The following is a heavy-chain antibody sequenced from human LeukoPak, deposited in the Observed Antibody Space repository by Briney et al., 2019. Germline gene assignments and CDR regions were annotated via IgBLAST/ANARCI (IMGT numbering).Heavy chain of an antibody. J-gene: IGHJ6*03. V-gene: IGHV3-30*18. D-gene: IGHD6-13*01. CDR1: GFPFSSFL. CDR2: VLYDGIMK. CDR3: AKVRGIAAAGPYYYYYMDV. Sequence: PGGSLSLSWPSLGFPFSSFLMNWVRQAPGKGLEWVGVVLYDGIMKYYADSVKGRFTISRDNSENTVWLHVSRLGSDDTAVYYCAKVRGIAAAGPYYYYYMDVWGKGTTVTVSS.